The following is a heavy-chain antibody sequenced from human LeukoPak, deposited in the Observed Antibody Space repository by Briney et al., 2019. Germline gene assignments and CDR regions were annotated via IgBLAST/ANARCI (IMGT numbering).Heavy chain of an antibody. CDR2: ISYDGSNK. V-gene: IGHV3-30*18. D-gene: IGHD3-3*01. CDR3: AKGADFWSGYSTWFDY. J-gene: IGHJ4*02. Sequence: GGSLRLSCAASGFTFSSYGMHWVRQAPGKGLEWVAVISYDGSNKYYADSVKGRFTISRDNSKNTLYLQMNSLRAEDTAVYYCAKGADFWSGYSTWFDYWGQGTLVTVSS. CDR1: GFTFSSYG.